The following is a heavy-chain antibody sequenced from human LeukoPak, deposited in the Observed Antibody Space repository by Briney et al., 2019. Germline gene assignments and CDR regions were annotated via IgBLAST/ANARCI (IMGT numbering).Heavy chain of an antibody. J-gene: IGHJ4*02. D-gene: IGHD2-15*01. CDR2: IGTAGDT. V-gene: IGHV3-13*01. CDR3: ARADPGYCSGGSCYFGY. Sequence: GGSLRLSCAASGFTFSSYDMHWVRQATGKGLEWVSAIGTAGDTYYPGSVKGRFTISRENAKNSLYLQMNSLRAGDTAVYYCARADPGYCSGGSCYFGYWGQGTLVTVSS. CDR1: GFTFSSYD.